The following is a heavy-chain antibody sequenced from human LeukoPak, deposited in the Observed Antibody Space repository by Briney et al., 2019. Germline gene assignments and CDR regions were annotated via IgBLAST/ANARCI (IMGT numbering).Heavy chain of an antibody. D-gene: IGHD4/OR15-4a*01. J-gene: IGHJ4*02. CDR2: IYYSGST. CDR3: ARMGAIAGASANPDC. CDR1: GGSISGYY. Sequence: SETLSLTCTVSGGSISGYYWSWIRQPPGKGLEWIGYIYYSGSTDYDPSLKSRVTMSVDTSKNQFSLKLSSVTAADTAVYYCARMGAIAGASANPDCWGQGTLVTVSS. V-gene: IGHV4-59*01.